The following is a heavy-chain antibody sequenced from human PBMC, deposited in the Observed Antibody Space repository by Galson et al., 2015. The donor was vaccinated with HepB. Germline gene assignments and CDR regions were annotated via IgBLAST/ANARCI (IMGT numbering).Heavy chain of an antibody. CDR2: IDWDEDE. Sequence: PALVKPTQTLTLTCTFSGFSLSTSGTCVSWIRQPPGKALEWLALIDWDEDEYYSTSLKTRLAIPRDPSKNQVLLTMTTVAPVDTATYYCARSSGWCGRGFDFWGQGILVSVSS. J-gene: IGHJ4*02. CDR1: GFSLSTSGTC. CDR3: ARSSGWCGRGFDF. D-gene: IGHD6-19*01. V-gene: IGHV2-70*01.